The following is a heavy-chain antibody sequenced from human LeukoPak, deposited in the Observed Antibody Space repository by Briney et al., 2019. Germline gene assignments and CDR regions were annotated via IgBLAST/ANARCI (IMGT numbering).Heavy chain of an antibody. CDR1: GFTFSSYA. Sequence: GGSLRLSCAASGFTFSSYAMSWVRQAPGKGLEWVSAISGSGGSTYYADSVKGRFTISRDNSKNTLYLQMNSLRAEDTAVYYCAKLRYDFWSGYSPSNWFDPWGQGTLVTVSS. J-gene: IGHJ5*02. D-gene: IGHD3-3*01. V-gene: IGHV3-23*01. CDR3: AKLRYDFWSGYSPSNWFDP. CDR2: ISGSGGST.